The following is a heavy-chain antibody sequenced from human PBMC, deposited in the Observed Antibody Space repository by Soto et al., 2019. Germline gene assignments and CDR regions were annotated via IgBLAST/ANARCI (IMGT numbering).Heavy chain of an antibody. CDR3: AKEKGTIYFDY. CDR2: LYGDGRA. Sequence: GGSLRLSCAASGITVSSTYMSSLRQAPGKRLEWVSVLYGDGRAYYADSVKGRFTISRDNSKNTLHLQMNSLRAEDTAFYYCAKEKGTIYFDYWGLGTLVTVSS. J-gene: IGHJ4*02. V-gene: IGHV3-66*01. CDR1: GITVSSTY.